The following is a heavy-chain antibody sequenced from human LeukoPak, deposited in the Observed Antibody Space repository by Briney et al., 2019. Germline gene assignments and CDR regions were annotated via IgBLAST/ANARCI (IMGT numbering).Heavy chain of an antibody. V-gene: IGHV3-21*01. CDR3: AKSRYSSSWYIDC. CDR1: GFTFSSYA. D-gene: IGHD6-13*01. CDR2: ISSSSSYI. Sequence: GGSLRLSCAASGFTFSSYAMSWVRQAPGKGLEWVSTISSSSSYIYYADSVKGRFTISRDNSKNTLYLQMNSLRAEDTAVYYCAKSRYSSSWYIDCWGQGTLVTVSS. J-gene: IGHJ4*02.